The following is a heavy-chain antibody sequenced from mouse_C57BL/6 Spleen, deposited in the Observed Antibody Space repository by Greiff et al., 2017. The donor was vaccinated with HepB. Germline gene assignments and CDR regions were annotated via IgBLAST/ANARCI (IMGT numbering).Heavy chain of an antibody. J-gene: IGHJ4*01. CDR3: ASATVVATRNYYAMDY. V-gene: IGHV1-72*01. D-gene: IGHD1-1*01. CDR2: IDPNSGGT. Sequence: QVQLQQPGAELVKPGASVKLSCKASGYTFTSYWMHWVKQRPGRGLEWIGRIDPNSGGTKYNEKFKSKATLTVDKPSSTAYMQLSSLTSEDSAVYYWASATVVATRNYYAMDYWGQGTSVTVSS. CDR1: GYTFTSYW.